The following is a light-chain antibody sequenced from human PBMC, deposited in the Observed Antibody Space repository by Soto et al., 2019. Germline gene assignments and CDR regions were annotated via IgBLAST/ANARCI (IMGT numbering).Light chain of an antibody. CDR2: AAS. CDR3: QQYDSYPPWT. CDR1: QGISSY. J-gene: IGKJ1*01. Sequence: AIRMTQSPSSLSASTGDRVTITCRASQGISSYLAWYQQKPGKAPKLLIYAASTLQSGVPSRFSGSGSGTDFTLTISCLQSEDFATYYCQQYDSYPPWTFGQGTKVDI. V-gene: IGKV1-8*01.